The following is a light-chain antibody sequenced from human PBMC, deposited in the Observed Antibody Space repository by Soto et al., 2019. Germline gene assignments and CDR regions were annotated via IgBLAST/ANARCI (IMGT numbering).Light chain of an antibody. CDR3: QQYNTYS. CDR2: KTS. CDR1: QSLNSW. V-gene: IGKV1-5*03. J-gene: IGKJ2*01. Sequence: DIQMTQSPSTLSASVGDRVSITCRASQSLNSWLAWYQQKPGNAPKLLIYKTSTLESGVPSRFSGSGSGTEFTLTISNLQPDDFASYYCQQYNTYSFGQGTKLEIK.